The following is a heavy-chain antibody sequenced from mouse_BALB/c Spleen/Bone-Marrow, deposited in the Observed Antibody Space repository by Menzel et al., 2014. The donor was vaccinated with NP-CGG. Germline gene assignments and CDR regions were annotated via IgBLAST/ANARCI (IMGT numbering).Heavy chain of an antibody. CDR3: ARGGVRGKDDFDY. V-gene: IGHV1-9*01. Sequence: QVQLQQPGAELMKRRASVKISCNATGYTFRSYWIQWVKQRPGHGLAWIGAVLPGNGSTNYNEQFQGKATFNTDTSSNTACMQPSSRTTEDSGVYYCARGGVRGKDDFDYWGQGTTLTVYS. J-gene: IGHJ2*01. D-gene: IGHD2-14*01. CDR2: VLPGNGST. CDR1: GYTFRSYW.